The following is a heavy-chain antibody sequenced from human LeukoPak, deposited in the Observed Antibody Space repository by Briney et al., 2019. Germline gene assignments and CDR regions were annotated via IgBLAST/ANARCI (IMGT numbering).Heavy chain of an antibody. CDR1: GGSISSYY. CDR2: IYYSGST. V-gene: IGHV4-59*01. CDR3: ARSWLTIFGVVTDNWFDP. Sequence: SETLSLTCTVSGGSISSYYWSWIRQPPGKGLEWIGYIYYSGSTNYNPSLKSRVTISVDTSKNQFSLKLSSVTAADTAVYYCARSWLTIFGVVTDNWFDPWGQGTLVTVSS. J-gene: IGHJ5*02. D-gene: IGHD3-3*01.